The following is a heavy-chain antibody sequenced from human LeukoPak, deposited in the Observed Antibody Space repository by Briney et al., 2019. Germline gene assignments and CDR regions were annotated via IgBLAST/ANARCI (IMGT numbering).Heavy chain of an antibody. V-gene: IGHV1-18*01. Sequence: ASVNVSRKASGYTFTIYGISWGRQGPGQGLEWVGWISVYNGNTNYAQTLQGRGTITTDTSTSTAYMELRSLRSDDTAVYYCARRQYDSSGYYYYYYYGMDVWGQGTTVTVSS. CDR2: ISVYNGNT. J-gene: IGHJ6*02. CDR1: GYTFTIYG. D-gene: IGHD3-22*01. CDR3: ARRQYDSSGYYYYYYYGMDV.